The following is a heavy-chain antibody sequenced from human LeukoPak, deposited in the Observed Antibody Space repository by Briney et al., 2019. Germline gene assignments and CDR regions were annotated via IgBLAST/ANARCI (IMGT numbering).Heavy chain of an antibody. CDR1: GFIFSNYW. D-gene: IGHD3-10*01. V-gene: IGHV3-7*03. CDR2: THGSEK. Sequence: GSLRLSCAASGFIFSNYWMSWVRQAPGKGLEWVANTHGSEKYYVDSVKGRFTISRDNAKNSLYLQMNSLRAEDTAVYYCARETPYGSLTFDYWGQGTLVTVSS. CDR3: ARETPYGSLTFDY. J-gene: IGHJ4*02.